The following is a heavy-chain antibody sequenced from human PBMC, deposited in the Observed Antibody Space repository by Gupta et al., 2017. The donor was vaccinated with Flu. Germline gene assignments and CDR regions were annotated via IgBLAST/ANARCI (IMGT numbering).Heavy chain of an antibody. V-gene: IGHV1-24*01. CDR2: FDPEDGET. D-gene: IGHD1-26*01. CDR3: ATPAKWELLEGYYYYGMDV. Sequence: QVQLVQSGAEVKKPGASVKVSCKVSGYTLTELSMHWVRQAPGKGLEWMGGFDPEDGETIYAQKFQGRVTMTEDTSTDTAYMELSSLRSEDTAVYYCATPAKWELLEGYYYYGMDVWGQGTTVTVSS. CDR1: GYTLTELS. J-gene: IGHJ6*02.